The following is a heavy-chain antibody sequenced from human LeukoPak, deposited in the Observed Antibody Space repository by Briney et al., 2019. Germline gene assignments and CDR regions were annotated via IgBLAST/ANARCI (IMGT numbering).Heavy chain of an antibody. V-gene: IGHV5-51*01. Sequence: GESLKISCKGSGYTFTSYWIGWVRQMPGKGLEWMGIIFPGDSDTRYSPSFQGQVTISADKSISTAYLQWSSLKASDTAMYYCARFEGSGWFQKYYFDYWGQGTLVTVSS. CDR1: GYTFTSYW. CDR2: IFPGDSDT. D-gene: IGHD6-19*01. CDR3: ARFEGSGWFQKYYFDY. J-gene: IGHJ4*02.